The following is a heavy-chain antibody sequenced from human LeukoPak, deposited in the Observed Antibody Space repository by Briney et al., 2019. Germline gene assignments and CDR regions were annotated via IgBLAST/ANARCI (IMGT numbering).Heavy chain of an antibody. V-gene: IGHV3-74*01. D-gene: IGHD1-26*01. Sequence: GGSLRLSCAASGFTFSSYWMYWVRQAPGKGLVWVSRINSDGSSTSYADSVKGRFTISRDNAKNTLYLQMNSLRAEDTAVYYCARDPGLGFTDYWGQGTLVTVSS. CDR2: INSDGSST. J-gene: IGHJ4*02. CDR3: ARDPGLGFTDY. CDR1: GFTFSSYW.